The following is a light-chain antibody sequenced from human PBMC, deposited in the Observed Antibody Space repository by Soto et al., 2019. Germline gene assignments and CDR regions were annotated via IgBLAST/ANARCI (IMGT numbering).Light chain of an antibody. CDR3: QQLRSYPST. V-gene: IGKV1-9*01. Sequence: IQVTESPSSLSASVGDRVTITCRASQDINIYLAWYQQKPGKAPTLLIYGASTLQSGVPSRFSGSGFGTDFTLTISSLQAEDFASYYCQQLRSYPSTVGGGTKVDIK. CDR2: GAS. CDR1: QDINIY. J-gene: IGKJ4*01.